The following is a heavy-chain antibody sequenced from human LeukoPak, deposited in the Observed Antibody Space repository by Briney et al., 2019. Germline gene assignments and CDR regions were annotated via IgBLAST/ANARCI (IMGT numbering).Heavy chain of an antibody. Sequence: SGTLSLTCTVSGGSISSGDYYWSWIRQPPGKGLEWIGYIYYSGSTYYNPSLKSRVTISVDTSKNQFSLKLSSVTAADTAVYYCARYCSSTSCYDYWGQGTLVTVSS. V-gene: IGHV4-30-4*08. CDR3: ARYCSSTSCYDY. J-gene: IGHJ4*02. D-gene: IGHD2-2*01. CDR2: IYYSGST. CDR1: GGSISSGDYY.